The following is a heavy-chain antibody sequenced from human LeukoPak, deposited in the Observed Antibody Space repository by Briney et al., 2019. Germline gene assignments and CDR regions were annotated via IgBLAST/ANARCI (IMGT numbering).Heavy chain of an antibody. CDR1: GVSITSANW. Sequence: PSETLFLTCAVSGVSITSANWWSWVRQSPGKGLEWNGEIYHTGNTNYNPSLNSRVSISINTSKNRFSLRLTSVTAADTAVYFCARDANGSDLHYYHMDVWGKGTTVTVSS. D-gene: IGHD6-25*01. J-gene: IGHJ6*03. V-gene: IGHV4-4*02. CDR3: ARDANGSDLHYYHMDV. CDR2: IYHTGNT.